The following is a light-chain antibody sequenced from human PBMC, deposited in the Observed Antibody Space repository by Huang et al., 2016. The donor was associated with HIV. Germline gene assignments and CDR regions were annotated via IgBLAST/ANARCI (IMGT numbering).Light chain of an antibody. Sequence: EIVMTQSPATVSVFPGERASLSCRASQSVSSNLAWYQQKPGQAPRLLIYGASTSATGVPVRFSGSGSGTEFTLTIGSLQSADFAVYYCQHYNNWPPRYTFGQGTKLEIK. J-gene: IGKJ2*01. CDR1: QSVSSN. V-gene: IGKV3-15*01. CDR2: GAS. CDR3: QHYNNWPPRYT.